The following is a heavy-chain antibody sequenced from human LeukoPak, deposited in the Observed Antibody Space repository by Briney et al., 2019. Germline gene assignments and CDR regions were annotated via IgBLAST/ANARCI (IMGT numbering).Heavy chain of an antibody. J-gene: IGHJ4*02. CDR2: IYYSGST. CDR1: GGSVSSYY. Sequence: KPSETLSLTCTVSGGSVSSYYWSWIRQPPGKGLEWIGYIYYSGSTKYNPSLKGRVTISVDTSKNQFSLRLRSVTATDTAVYYCARTLRFVEYLSFAYGGQGNLVTVSS. CDR3: ARTLRFVEYLSFAY. D-gene: IGHD3-3*01. V-gene: IGHV4-59*02.